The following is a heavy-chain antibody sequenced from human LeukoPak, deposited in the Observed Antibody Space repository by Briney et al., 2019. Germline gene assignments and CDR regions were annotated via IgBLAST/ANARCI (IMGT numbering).Heavy chain of an antibody. CDR3: ARGLCSGGSCYLRDHET. V-gene: IGHV1-18*01. J-gene: IGHJ5*02. CDR2: ISAYNDNT. Sequence: ASVKVSCKASGYTFTSYGISWVRQAPGQGLEWMGWISAYNDNTNYAQKLQGRVTMTRNTSISTAYMELSSLRSEDTAVYYCARGLCSGGSCYLRDHETWGQGTLVTVSS. D-gene: IGHD2-15*01. CDR1: GYTFTSYG.